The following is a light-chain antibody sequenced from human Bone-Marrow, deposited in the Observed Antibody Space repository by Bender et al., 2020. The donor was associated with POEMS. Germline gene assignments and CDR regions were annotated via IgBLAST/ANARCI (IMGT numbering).Light chain of an antibody. CDR3: QVWDGASDHAV. CDR2: EDS. Sequence: SYVLPQPHSVSVAPGQTARITCGGDNIGSKSVHWYQQMPGQAPVLVVFEDSDRPSGAPERFSGSNSGNTATLTISGVEAGDEADYYCQVWDGASDHAVFGGGTKLTVL. V-gene: IGLV3-21*02. J-gene: IGLJ2*01. CDR1: NIGSKS.